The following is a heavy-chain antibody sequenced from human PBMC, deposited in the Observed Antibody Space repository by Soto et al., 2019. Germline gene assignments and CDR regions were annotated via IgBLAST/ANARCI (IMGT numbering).Heavy chain of an antibody. CDR3: ARADCTGAYCYSWPFNYGVDV. CDR2: IWYDGSNK. Sequence: QVQLVESGGGVVQPGGSLSLSCTTSGFTFNTYGMHWVRQAPGKGLEWVAIIWYDGSNKYYADSVKGRFTISRDNSKNTLYLQMYRLRAEDTALYYCARADCTGAYCYSWPFNYGVDVWGQGTTVTVSS. D-gene: IGHD2-15*01. CDR1: GFTFNTYG. J-gene: IGHJ6*02. V-gene: IGHV3-33*08.